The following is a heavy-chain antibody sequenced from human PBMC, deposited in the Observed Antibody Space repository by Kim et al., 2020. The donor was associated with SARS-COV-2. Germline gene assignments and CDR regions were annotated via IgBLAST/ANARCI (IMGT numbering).Heavy chain of an antibody. CDR2: IYHSGTT. Sequence: SETLSLTCSFSTVSVISESFYWSWVRQSPGRGLEWIGNIYHSGTTNFNPSLKSRVTLSVDTSRNQFSLKLSSVTAADTAVYYCARQDSINWFESWGQGPL. V-gene: IGHV4-61*01. CDR3: ARQDSINWFES. CDR1: TVSVISESFY. J-gene: IGHJ5*01.